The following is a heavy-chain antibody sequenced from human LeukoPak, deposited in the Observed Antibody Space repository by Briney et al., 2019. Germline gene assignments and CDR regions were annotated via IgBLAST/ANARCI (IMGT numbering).Heavy chain of an antibody. Sequence: GGSLRLSCAASGFTFSSYAMHWVRQAPGKGLEWVAVISYDGSNKYYADSVKGRFTISRDNSKNTLYLQLNSLRAEDTAVYYCAREGWELREFDYWGQGTLVTVSS. CDR2: ISYDGSNK. J-gene: IGHJ4*02. CDR3: AREGWELREFDY. D-gene: IGHD1-26*01. CDR1: GFTFSSYA. V-gene: IGHV3-30*04.